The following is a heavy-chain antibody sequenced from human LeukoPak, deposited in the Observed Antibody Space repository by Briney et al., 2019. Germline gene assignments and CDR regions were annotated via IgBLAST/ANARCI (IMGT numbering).Heavy chain of an antibody. J-gene: IGHJ4*02. CDR1: GFTFSDFY. D-gene: IGHD1-20*01. CDR2: ISSSGSTI. CDR3: ARRRYNWNAVDY. Sequence: GGSLRLSCAASGFTFSDFYMSWIRQAPGKGLEWVSYISSSGSTIYYADSVKGRFTISRDNAKNSLYLQMNSLRAEDTAVYYCARRRYNWNAVDYWGQGTLVTVSS. V-gene: IGHV3-11*01.